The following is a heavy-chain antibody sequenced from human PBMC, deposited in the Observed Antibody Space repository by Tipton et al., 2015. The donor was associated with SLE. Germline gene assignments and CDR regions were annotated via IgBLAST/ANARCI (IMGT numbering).Heavy chain of an antibody. CDR3: ARSKPRHGDPRGGDT. J-gene: IGHJ5*02. V-gene: IGHV1-8*01. D-gene: IGHD4-17*01. Sequence: QLVQSGPEVKKPGASVKVSCEASGYAFNMYDINWVRQATGQGLEWMGWMNPYSGNSGFAQEFQGRVTMTSYSLTSTAYMELTNLTSADTAVYYCARSKPRHGDPRGGDTWGQGTLVTVSS. CDR1: GYAFNMYD. CDR2: MNPYSGNS.